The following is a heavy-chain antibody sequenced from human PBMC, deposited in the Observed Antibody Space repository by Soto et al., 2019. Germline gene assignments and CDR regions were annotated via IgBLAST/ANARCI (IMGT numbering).Heavy chain of an antibody. Sequence: QVQLVQSGAEEKKPGASVKVSCKASGYTFISYAMHWVRQAPGQRLEWMGWINAGNGNTKYSQKFQGRVTITRDTSASTAYMELSRLRSEDTAVYYCARSIVVVTALDYWGQGTLVTVSS. CDR2: INAGNGNT. D-gene: IGHD2-21*02. J-gene: IGHJ4*02. CDR1: GYTFISYA. CDR3: ARSIVVVTALDY. V-gene: IGHV1-3*05.